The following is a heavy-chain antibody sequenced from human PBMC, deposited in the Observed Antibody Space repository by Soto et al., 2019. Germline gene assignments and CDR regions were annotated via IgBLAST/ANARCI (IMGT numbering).Heavy chain of an antibody. D-gene: IGHD5-12*01. J-gene: IGHJ4*02. CDR1: GFTFSSYG. V-gene: IGHV3-30*18. Sequence: QVQLVESGGGVVQPGRSLRLSCAASGFTFSSYGMHWVRQAPGKGLEWVAVISYGGSYKYYADSMKGRVTISRDNSKNTLYVQMNSLRAEDTAVYYCAKEGSVVATTPDFDYWGQGTLVTVSS. CDR3: AKEGSVVATTPDFDY. CDR2: ISYGGSYK.